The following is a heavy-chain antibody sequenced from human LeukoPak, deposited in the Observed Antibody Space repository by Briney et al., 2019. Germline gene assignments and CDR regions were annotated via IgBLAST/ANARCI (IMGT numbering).Heavy chain of an antibody. V-gene: IGHV1-8*02. Sequence: ASVKVSCKASGYTFTSYDINWVRQATGQGLEWMGWMNPNSGNTGYAQKFQGRVTMTRDTSISTAYMELSRLRSDDTAVYYCAREYNPLTSAHYYYYMDVWGKGTTVTISS. J-gene: IGHJ6*03. D-gene: IGHD1-14*01. CDR1: GYTFTSYD. CDR3: AREYNPLTSAHYYYYMDV. CDR2: MNPNSGNT.